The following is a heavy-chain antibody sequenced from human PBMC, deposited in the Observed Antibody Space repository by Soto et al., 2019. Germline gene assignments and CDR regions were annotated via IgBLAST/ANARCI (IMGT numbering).Heavy chain of an antibody. V-gene: IGHV4-30-2*01. CDR2: ISHLENT. CDR1: GASITCGGHS. CDR3: ARGAGYDPFDY. Sequence: KTSETLSLTCTISGASITCGGHSWSWIRQPPGKGLEWIGYISHLENTFYNPSFQSRLTLSIDRAKNQFSLKLASMTAADTAVYYCARGAGYDPFDYWGHGTMVTVSS. J-gene: IGHJ4*01. D-gene: IGHD5-12*01.